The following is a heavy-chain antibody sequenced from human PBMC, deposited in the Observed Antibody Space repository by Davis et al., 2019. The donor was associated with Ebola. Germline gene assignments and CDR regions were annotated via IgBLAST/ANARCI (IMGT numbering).Heavy chain of an antibody. V-gene: IGHV4-4*02. CDR2: IYHSGST. CDR1: GGSISSSNW. D-gene: IGHD3-16*01. CDR3: ARGSDYIWGKDDF. J-gene: IGHJ4*02. Sequence: GSLRLSCAVSGGSISSSNWWSWVRQPPGKGLEWIGEIYHSGSTNYNPSLKSRVTISVDTSKNQFSLKLSSVTAADTAVYYCARGSDYIWGKDDFWGQGTPVTVSS.